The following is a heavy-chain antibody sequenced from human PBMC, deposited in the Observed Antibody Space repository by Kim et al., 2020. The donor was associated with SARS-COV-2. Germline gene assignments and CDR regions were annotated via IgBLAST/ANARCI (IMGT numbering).Heavy chain of an antibody. Sequence: GGSLRLSCAASGFTFSSYGMHWVRQAPGKGLEWVAVIWYDGSNKYYADSVKGRFTISRDNSKNTLYLQMNSLRAEDTAVYYCARDLDSSGWSQLFYVHYYYGMDVWGQGTTVTVSS. J-gene: IGHJ6*02. D-gene: IGHD6-19*01. CDR3: ARDLDSSGWSQLFYVHYYYGMDV. CDR2: IWYDGSNK. CDR1: GFTFSSYG. V-gene: IGHV3-33*01.